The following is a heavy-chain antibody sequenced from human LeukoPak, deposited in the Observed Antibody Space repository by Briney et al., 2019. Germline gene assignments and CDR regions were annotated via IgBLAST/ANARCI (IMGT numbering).Heavy chain of an antibody. Sequence: SETLSFTCTVSGGSISSYYWSWIRQPPGKGLEWIGYIYYSGSTNYNPSLKSRVTISVDTSKNQFSLKLSSVTAADTAVYYCARDRRRGDREIDYWGQGTLVTVSS. V-gene: IGHV4-59*01. J-gene: IGHJ4*02. D-gene: IGHD2-21*02. CDR2: IYYSGST. CDR3: ARDRRRGDREIDY. CDR1: GGSISSYY.